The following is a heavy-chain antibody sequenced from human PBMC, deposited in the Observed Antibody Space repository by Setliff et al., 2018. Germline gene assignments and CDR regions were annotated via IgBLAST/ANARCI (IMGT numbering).Heavy chain of an antibody. CDR3: ARERAGGRGFTFGAIYYYYGMDV. CDR2: INPKNGGA. J-gene: IGHJ6*02. CDR1: GYTFTSYY. Sequence: ASVKVSCKASGYTFTSYYIHWVRQAPGQGLEGMGVINPKNGGATYPQNLQGRVTMTRDTSMSTVYMELSSLRFEDTAVYYCARERAGGRGFTFGAIYYYYGMDVWGQGTTVTVSS. V-gene: IGHV1-46*01. D-gene: IGHD3-16*01.